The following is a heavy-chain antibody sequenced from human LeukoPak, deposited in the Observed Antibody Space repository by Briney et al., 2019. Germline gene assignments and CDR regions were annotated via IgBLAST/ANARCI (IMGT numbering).Heavy chain of an antibody. J-gene: IGHJ6*02. CDR3: ARGQDSSGWAYYYYYGMDV. CDR2: INHSGST. D-gene: IGHD6-19*01. V-gene: IGHV4-34*01. Sequence: SETLSLTCAVYGGSFSGYYWSWIRQPPGKGLEWIGEINHSGSTNYNPSLKSRVTISVDTSKNQFSLKLSSVTAADTAVYCCARGQDSSGWAYYYYYGMDVWGQGTTVTVSS. CDR1: GGSFSGYY.